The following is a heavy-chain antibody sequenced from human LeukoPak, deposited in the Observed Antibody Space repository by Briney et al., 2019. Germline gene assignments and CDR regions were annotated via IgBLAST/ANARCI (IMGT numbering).Heavy chain of an antibody. V-gene: IGHV3-53*01. CDR3: ASQYSSSWSFDY. CDR1: GFSVSNNY. D-gene: IGHD6-13*01. CDR2: IHPAGTT. J-gene: IGHJ4*02. Sequence: GGSLRLSCAASGFSVSNNYVNWVRQAPGKGLEWVSVIHPAGTTYYADSVKGRFTISRDDSKNTLFLQMNSLRAEDTAVYYCASQYSSSWSFDYWGQGTLVTVSS.